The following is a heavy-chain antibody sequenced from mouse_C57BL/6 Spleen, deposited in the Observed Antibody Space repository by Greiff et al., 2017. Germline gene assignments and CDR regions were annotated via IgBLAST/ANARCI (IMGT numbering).Heavy chain of an antibody. D-gene: IGHD1-1*01. CDR2: IDPSDSET. Sequence: QVQLQQSGAELVKPGSSVKLSCKASGYTFTSYWMHWVKQRPIQGLEWIGNIDPSDSETNYNQKFKDKATLTVDKSSSTAYMQLSSLTSEDSAVDYCARDYYSSNPYAMDYWGQGTSVTVSS. CDR1: GYTFTSYW. V-gene: IGHV1-52*01. J-gene: IGHJ4*01. CDR3: ARDYYSSNPYAMDY.